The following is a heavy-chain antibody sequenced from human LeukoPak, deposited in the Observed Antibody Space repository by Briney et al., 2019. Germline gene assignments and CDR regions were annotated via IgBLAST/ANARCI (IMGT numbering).Heavy chain of an antibody. CDR3: AREKERIDSSGYPHDY. CDR1: GYTCIGYY. Sequence: ASVKVSCKASGYTCIGYYMHWVIQAPGQGHVWLEWINPNSGGTNYAQKFQGRVTMTRDTSISTAYMELSRLRSDDTAVYYCAREKERIDSSGYPHDYWGQGTLVTVSS. V-gene: IGHV1-2*02. D-gene: IGHD3-22*01. CDR2: INPNSGGT. J-gene: IGHJ4*02.